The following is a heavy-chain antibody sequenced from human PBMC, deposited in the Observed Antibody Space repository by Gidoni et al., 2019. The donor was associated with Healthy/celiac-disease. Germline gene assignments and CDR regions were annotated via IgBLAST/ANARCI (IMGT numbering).Heavy chain of an antibody. D-gene: IGHD7-27*01. CDR2: IYYSGST. CDR1: GGPISSGGYY. Sequence: QVQLQESGPGLVKPSQTLSLTCTVSGGPISSGGYYWGWIRQHPGKGLEWIGYIYYSGSTYYNPSLKSRVTISVDTSKNQFSLKLSSVTAADTAVYYCARVPRANWDIDYWGQGTLVTVSS. CDR3: ARVPRANWDIDY. V-gene: IGHV4-31*03. J-gene: IGHJ4*02.